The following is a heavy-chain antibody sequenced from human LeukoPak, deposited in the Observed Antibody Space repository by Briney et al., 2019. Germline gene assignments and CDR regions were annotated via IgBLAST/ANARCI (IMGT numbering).Heavy chain of an antibody. Sequence: SETLSLTCSVSGGSVTGGGYYWSWIRHPPGKGLEWIGFASYSGGTYYNPSLMSRITISVDRSQNQFSLRMRDVTAADTAVYFCATAEWEYFYFDSWGQGALVAVSS. J-gene: IGHJ4*02. CDR3: ATAEWEYFYFDS. V-gene: IGHV4-31*03. CDR1: GGSVTGGGYY. D-gene: IGHD1-26*01. CDR2: ASYSGGT.